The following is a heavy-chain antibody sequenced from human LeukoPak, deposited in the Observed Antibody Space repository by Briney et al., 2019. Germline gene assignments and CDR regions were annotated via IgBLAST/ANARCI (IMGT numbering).Heavy chain of an antibody. Sequence: GASVKVSCKASGYTFTTDGISWVRQAPGQGLEWIGWISAYIGNTNYAQKLQGRVTMTTDTSTSTAYMELRSLRSDDTAVYYCARDRSRGWWPYFDYWGQGTLVTVSS. CDR3: ARDRSRGWWPYFDY. J-gene: IGHJ4*02. CDR1: GYTFTTDG. V-gene: IGHV1-18*01. D-gene: IGHD2-15*01. CDR2: ISAYIGNT.